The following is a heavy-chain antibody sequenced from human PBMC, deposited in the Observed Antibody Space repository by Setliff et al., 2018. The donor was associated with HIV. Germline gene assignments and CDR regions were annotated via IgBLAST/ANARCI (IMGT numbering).Heavy chain of an antibody. D-gene: IGHD2-2*01. CDR2: ISAYNGNT. V-gene: IGHV1-18*01. J-gene: IGHJ6*02. Sequence: RASVKVSCKTSGGTFSNYGTNWVRQAPGQGLEWMGWISAYNGNTNYAKKLQGRVTMTTDTSTSTAYMELRSLRSDDTAVYYCARGAIVPAAMVSRYNYYGMDVWGQGTTVTVSS. CDR3: ARGAIVPAAMVSRYNYYGMDV. CDR1: GGTFSNYG.